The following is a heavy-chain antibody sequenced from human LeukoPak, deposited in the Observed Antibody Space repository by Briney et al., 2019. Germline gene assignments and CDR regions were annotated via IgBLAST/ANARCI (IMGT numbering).Heavy chain of an antibody. D-gene: IGHD3-16*01. CDR1: GFTFSGSG. CDR2: IRSKANNYAT. J-gene: IGHJ4*02. V-gene: IGHV3-73*01. CDR3: TMLGDY. Sequence: GGSLRLSCAASGFTFSGSGMHWVRQASGKGLEWVGRIRSKANNYATAYAASVKGRFTISRDDSKNTAYLQMNSLKTEDTAVYYCTMLGDYWGQGTLVTVSS.